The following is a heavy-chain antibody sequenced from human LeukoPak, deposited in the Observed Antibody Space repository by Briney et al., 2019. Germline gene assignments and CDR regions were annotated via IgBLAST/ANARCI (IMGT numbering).Heavy chain of an antibody. J-gene: IGHJ6*03. V-gene: IGHV4-4*07. CDR3: AARGRAPRYYYYMDV. CDR2: IYTSGST. Sequence: SETLSLTCTVSGGSIRSYYWSWIRQPAGKGLEWVGRIYTSGSTNYNPSLKSRVTISVDTSKNQFSLKLSSVTAADTAVYYCAARGRAPRYYYYMDVWGKGTTVTVSS. CDR1: GGSIRSYY.